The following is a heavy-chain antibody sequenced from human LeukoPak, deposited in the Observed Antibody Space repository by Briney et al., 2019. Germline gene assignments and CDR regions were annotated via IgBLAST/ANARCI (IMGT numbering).Heavy chain of an antibody. CDR2: ISYDGSNK. CDR1: GFTFSSHG. V-gene: IGHV3-30*03. Sequence: PGRSLRLSCAASGFTFSSHGMHCVRQAPGKGLEWVAVISYDGSNKYYVDSVKGRFTISRDNSKNTLYLQMNSLRTEDTAVYYCARGVAAFDYWGQGTLVTVSS. CDR3: ARGVAAFDY. J-gene: IGHJ4*02. D-gene: IGHD6-13*01.